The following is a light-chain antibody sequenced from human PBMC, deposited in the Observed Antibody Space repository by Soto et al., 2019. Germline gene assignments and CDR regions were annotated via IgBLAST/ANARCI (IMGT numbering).Light chain of an antibody. CDR2: HAS. CDR1: QNINAW. V-gene: IGKV1-5*01. CDR3: QQYNSYS. J-gene: IGKJ1*01. Sequence: DIHMTQSPSSLSVSVGARVTITCRTSQNINAWLAWYQQKPGTAPKVLIYHASNLQSGVPSRFSGSGSGTGFTLTISSLQPDDFATYYCQQYNSYSFGQGTKVDIK.